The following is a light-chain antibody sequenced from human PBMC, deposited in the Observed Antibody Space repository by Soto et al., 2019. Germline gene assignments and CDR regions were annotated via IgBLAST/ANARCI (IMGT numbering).Light chain of an antibody. Sequence: QSVLTQPPSASGTPGQRVTISCSGSSSNIGGNIVNWYQQLPGTAPKLLIFGNDHRPSWVHDRFSGSKSGTSASLAISGLQSEDEANYYCAAWDDSLNGVVFGGGTKLTVL. CDR2: GND. CDR1: SSNIGGNI. V-gene: IGLV1-44*01. J-gene: IGLJ2*01. CDR3: AAWDDSLNGVV.